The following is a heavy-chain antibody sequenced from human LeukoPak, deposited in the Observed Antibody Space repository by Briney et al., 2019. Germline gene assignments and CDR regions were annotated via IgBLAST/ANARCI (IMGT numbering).Heavy chain of an antibody. D-gene: IGHD1-26*01. Sequence: GGSLRLSCAASGFTFSSYGMHWVRQAPGKGLEWVAVIWYDGSNKYYADSVKGRFTISRDNSKNTLYLQMNSLGAEDTAVYYCARDGSGSYYGGPSAYFDYWGQGTLVTVSS. J-gene: IGHJ4*02. CDR2: IWYDGSNK. V-gene: IGHV3-33*08. CDR3: ARDGSGSYYGGPSAYFDY. CDR1: GFTFSSYG.